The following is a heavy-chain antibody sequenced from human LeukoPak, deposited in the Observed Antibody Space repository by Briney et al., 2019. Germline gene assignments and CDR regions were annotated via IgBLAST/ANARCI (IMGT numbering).Heavy chain of an antibody. J-gene: IGHJ4*02. Sequence: GGSLRLSCAASGFTFSSYAMSWVRQAPGKGLEWVSAMSGSGGSTYYADSVKGRLTISRDNSKNTLYLQMNSLRAEDTAVYYCARDSFYDSSGYHLSYWGQGTLVTVSS. CDR1: GFTFSSYA. CDR3: ARDSFYDSSGYHLSY. CDR2: MSGSGGST. D-gene: IGHD3-22*01. V-gene: IGHV3-23*01.